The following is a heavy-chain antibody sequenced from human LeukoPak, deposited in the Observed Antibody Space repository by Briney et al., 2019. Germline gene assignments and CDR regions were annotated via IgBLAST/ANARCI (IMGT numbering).Heavy chain of an antibody. D-gene: IGHD5-18*01. CDR3: ARVDTASPDYYYYYGMDV. V-gene: IGHV1-2*02. CDR2: INPSSGGT. CDR1: GYTFTGYY. Sequence: ASVKVSCKASGYTFTGYYMHWVRQAPGHGLEWVGWINPSSGGTNYAQKFQGRVTMTRDTSIGTAYMELSRLRSDDTAVYYCARVDTASPDYYYYYGMDVWGQGTTVTVSS. J-gene: IGHJ6*02.